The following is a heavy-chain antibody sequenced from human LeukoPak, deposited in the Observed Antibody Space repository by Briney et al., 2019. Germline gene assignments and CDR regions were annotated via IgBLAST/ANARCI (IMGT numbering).Heavy chain of an antibody. CDR3: AREMAYIAAPFDP. D-gene: IGHD6-13*01. CDR1: GGTFSSYA. V-gene: IGHV1-69*13. Sequence: AASVKVSCKASGGTFSSYAISWVRQAPGQGLEWMGGIIPIFGTANYAQKFQGRVTITADESTSTAYMELSSLRSEDTAVYYCAREMAYIAAPFDPWDQGTLVTVSS. J-gene: IGHJ5*02. CDR2: IIPIFGTA.